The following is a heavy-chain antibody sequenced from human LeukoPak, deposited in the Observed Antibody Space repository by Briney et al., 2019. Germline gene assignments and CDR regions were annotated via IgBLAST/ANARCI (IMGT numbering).Heavy chain of an antibody. D-gene: IGHD3-10*01. CDR2: IYHSGST. J-gene: IGHJ4*02. V-gene: IGHV4-31*01. CDR1: NGSISSVGYY. Sequence: SQTLSLTCTVSNGSISSVGYYWSWIRQNPGKGLEFIGYIYHSGSTYYNPSLKRPITISMDTSENQFSLRLTAVTAADSAIYYCARTPSRTRVFDYWGQGTLVTVSS. CDR3: ARTPSRTRVFDY.